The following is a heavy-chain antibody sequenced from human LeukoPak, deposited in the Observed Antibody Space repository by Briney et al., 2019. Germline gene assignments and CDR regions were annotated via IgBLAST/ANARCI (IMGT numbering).Heavy chain of an antibody. Sequence: HPGGSLRLSCAASGFTFSNYAMSWVRQAPGKGLEWVSAISGSGSSTYYADSVKGRFTISRDNSKNTLYLQMNSLRAEDTAVYYCAKDIKQQLVHTRGIYYYGMDVWGQGTTVTVSS. D-gene: IGHD6-13*01. CDR3: AKDIKQQLVHTRGIYYYGMDV. CDR2: ISGSGSST. V-gene: IGHV3-23*01. J-gene: IGHJ6*02. CDR1: GFTFSNYA.